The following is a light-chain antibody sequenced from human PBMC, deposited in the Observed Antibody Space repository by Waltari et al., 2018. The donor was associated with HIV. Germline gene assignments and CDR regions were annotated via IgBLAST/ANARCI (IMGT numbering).Light chain of an antibody. CDR2: EVS. J-gene: IGLJ2*01. Sequence: QSALTQPASVSASPGQSTPISCPGPTSDIGDYNYVSWYQQGPGKAPKLIIYEVSNRPSGVSNRFSGSKSGNTASLTISGLQPEDEADYFCGSFSTISTLIFGGGTKVTVL. CDR1: TSDIGDYNY. V-gene: IGLV2-14*01. CDR3: GSFSTISTLI.